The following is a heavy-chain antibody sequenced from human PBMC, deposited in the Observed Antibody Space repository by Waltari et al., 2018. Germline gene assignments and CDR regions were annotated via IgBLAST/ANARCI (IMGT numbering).Heavy chain of an antibody. V-gene: IGHV1-69*01. CDR1: GGTFSSYA. CDR2: IIPIFGTA. J-gene: IGHJ4*02. D-gene: IGHD4-17*01. CDR3: ARDPPHYGDYDPSFDY. Sequence: QVQLVQSGAEVKKPGSSVKVSCKASGGTFSSYAISWVRPAPGQGREWMGGIIPIFGTANYAQKFQCRVTITADESTITAYMDLSSLRSEDTAVYYCARDPPHYGDYDPSFDYWCQGTLVTVSS.